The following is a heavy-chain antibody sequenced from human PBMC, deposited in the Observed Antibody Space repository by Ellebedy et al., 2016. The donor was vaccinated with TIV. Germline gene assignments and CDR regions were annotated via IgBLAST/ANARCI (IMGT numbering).Heavy chain of an antibody. CDR2: IASGGST. V-gene: IGHV3-53*01. Sequence: GESLKISCAASGVSISDNYMNWVRQAPGQGLELVSVIASGGSTYYADSVKGRFTISRDNSKNTLFLQMNSLRADDTAVYYCARGPALLRWGRGTLVTVSS. CDR3: ARGPALLR. CDR1: GVSISDNY. J-gene: IGHJ4*02.